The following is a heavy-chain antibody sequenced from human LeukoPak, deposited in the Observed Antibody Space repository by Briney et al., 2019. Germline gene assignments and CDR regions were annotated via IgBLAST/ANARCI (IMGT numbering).Heavy chain of an antibody. V-gene: IGHV3-7*01. D-gene: IGHD5-24*01. J-gene: IGHJ4*02. Sequence: GGSLRLSCAASGFTFSSQWMSWVRQAPGKGLEWVANVNQGGTEKYYVDSVKGRLTISRDNAENSLYLQMNSLRAEDTAVYYCARRRDGYNYMVDWGQGTLVTVSA. CDR1: GFTFSSQW. CDR3: ARRRDGYNYMVD. CDR2: VNQGGTEK.